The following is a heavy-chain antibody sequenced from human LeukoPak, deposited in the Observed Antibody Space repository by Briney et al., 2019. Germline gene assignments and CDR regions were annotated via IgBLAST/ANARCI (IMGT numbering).Heavy chain of an antibody. J-gene: IGHJ4*02. CDR1: GGSFSGYY. CDR2: IHPSGST. D-gene: IGHD2-15*01. V-gene: IGHV4-34*01. CDR3: ARGQDSRKTGY. Sequence: PSETLSLTCVVYGGSFSGYYWSWIRQPPGEGLEWIGEIHPSGSTEYSPSPNSRVTISVDTSQNQFSLTLTSVTAADTAIYYCARGQDSRKTGYWGQGTLVAVSS.